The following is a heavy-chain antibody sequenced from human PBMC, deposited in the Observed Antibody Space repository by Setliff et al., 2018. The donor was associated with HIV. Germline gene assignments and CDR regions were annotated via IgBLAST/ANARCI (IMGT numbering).Heavy chain of an antibody. V-gene: IGHV4-38-2*02. Sequence: SETLSLTCAVSGYSISSGYHWGWIRQPPGKGLEWIGSIYHSGSTYYNPSLKSRVSMSVDTSKNQFSLKLSSVTAADTAEYYCARELRSNYFDYWGQGTLVTVSS. D-gene: IGHD5-12*01. CDR3: ARELRSNYFDY. J-gene: IGHJ4*02. CDR1: GYSISSGYH. CDR2: IYHSGST.